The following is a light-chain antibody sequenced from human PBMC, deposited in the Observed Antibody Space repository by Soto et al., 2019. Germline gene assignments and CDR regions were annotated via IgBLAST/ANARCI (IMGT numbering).Light chain of an antibody. V-gene: IGKV3-15*01. CDR1: QSVADK. CDR2: GAS. J-gene: IGKJ4*01. CDR3: QQYNNWPLT. Sequence: EIVMTQSPATLSVSPGERATLSCRPSQSVADKLAWYQQKPGQAPRLLIYGASTMATGIPSTFSGSGSGTEFTLTISSLQTEDFAIYYCQQYNNWPLTLGGGTKVEIK.